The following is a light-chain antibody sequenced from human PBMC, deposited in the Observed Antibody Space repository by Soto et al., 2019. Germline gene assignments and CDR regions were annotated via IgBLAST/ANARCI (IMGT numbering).Light chain of an antibody. CDR3: QQYYNTPYT. CDR1: RTLFYPSNNKTY. Sequence: DIVMTQSPDSLAVSLGERATINCKSNRTLFYPSNNKTYLAWYQQKAGQPPKLLIYWASMRESGVPDRLSGSGSGTDFTLTISSLQAEDVAIFYCQQYYNTPYTFGQGTKLEIK. V-gene: IGKV4-1*01. J-gene: IGKJ2*01. CDR2: WAS.